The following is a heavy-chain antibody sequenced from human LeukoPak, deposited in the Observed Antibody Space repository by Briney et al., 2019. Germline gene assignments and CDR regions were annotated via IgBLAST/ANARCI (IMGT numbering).Heavy chain of an antibody. CDR3: AREPPGGGFDY. CDR2: VSYDGSNK. CDR1: GFTFSRYG. J-gene: IGHJ4*02. Sequence: PGGSLRLSCAASGFTFSRYGMHWVRQAPGKGLEWVAVVSYDGSNKYYADSVKSRFTISRDNSKNTMYLQMNSLRAEDTAVYYCAREPPGGGFDYWGQGTLVTVSS. D-gene: IGHD3-16*01. V-gene: IGHV3-30*03.